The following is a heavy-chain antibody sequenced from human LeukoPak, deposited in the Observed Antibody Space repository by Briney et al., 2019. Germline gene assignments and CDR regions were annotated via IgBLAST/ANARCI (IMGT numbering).Heavy chain of an antibody. V-gene: IGHV3-48*03. J-gene: IGHJ6*04. CDR1: GFTFSTYA. Sequence: GGSLRLSCAASGFTFSTYAMTWARQAPGKGLEWVSYISSSGSTIYYADSVKGRFTISRDNAKNSLYLQMNSLRAGDTAVYYCAELGITMIGGVWGKGTTVTISS. D-gene: IGHD3-10*02. CDR3: AELGITMIGGV. CDR2: ISSSGSTI.